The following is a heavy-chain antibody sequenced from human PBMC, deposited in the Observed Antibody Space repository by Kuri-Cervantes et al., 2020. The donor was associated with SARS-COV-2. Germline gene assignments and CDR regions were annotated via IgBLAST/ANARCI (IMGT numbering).Heavy chain of an antibody. V-gene: IGHV4-39*01. CDR1: GGSISSSISSSSYY. CDR2: IYYSGST. Sequence: SETLSLTCTVSGGSISSSISSSSYYWGWIRQPPGKGLEWIGSIYYSGSTYYNPSLKSRVTISVDTSKTQFSLKLSSVTAADTAVYYCARRSTSITIFGVVNINPFDYWGQGTLVTVSS. CDR3: ARRSTSITIFGVVNINPFDY. D-gene: IGHD3-3*01. J-gene: IGHJ4*02.